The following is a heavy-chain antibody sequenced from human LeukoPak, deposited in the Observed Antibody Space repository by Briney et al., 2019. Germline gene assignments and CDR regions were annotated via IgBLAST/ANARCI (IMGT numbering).Heavy chain of an antibody. CDR3: AREGSASVGKQQLDSIDY. CDR1: GFTFSSYS. J-gene: IGHJ4*02. CDR2: ISSSSSYI. Sequence: GALRLSCAASGFTFSSYSMNWVRQAPGKGLEWVSSISSSSSYIYYADSVKGRFTISRDNAKNSLYLQMNSLRAEDTAVYYCAREGSASVGKQQLDSIDYWGQGTLVTVSS. D-gene: IGHD6-13*01. V-gene: IGHV3-21*01.